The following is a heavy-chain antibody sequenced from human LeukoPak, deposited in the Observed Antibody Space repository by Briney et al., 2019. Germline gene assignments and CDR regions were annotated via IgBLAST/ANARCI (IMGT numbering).Heavy chain of an antibody. CDR2: IYHSGST. D-gene: IGHD3-22*01. CDR3: ARVPNYDSSGTTIDY. CDR1: GGSISSSNW. J-gene: IGHJ4*02. Sequence: SETLSLTCAISGGSISSSNWWSWVRQPPGKGLEWIGEIYHSGSTNYNPSLKSRVTISVDKSKNQFSLKLSSVTAADTAVYYCARVPNYDSSGTTIDYWGQGTLVTVSS. V-gene: IGHV4-4*02.